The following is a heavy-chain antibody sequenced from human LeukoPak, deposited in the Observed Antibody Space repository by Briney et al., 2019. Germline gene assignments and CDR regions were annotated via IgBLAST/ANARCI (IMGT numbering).Heavy chain of an antibody. CDR1: GFTFNNYA. CDR2: TSGSGNST. D-gene: IGHD4-23*01. CDR3: AKDLYYGGNSPFDY. J-gene: IGHJ4*02. Sequence: PRGSLRLSCAASGFTFNNYAMIWVRQAPGKGLEWVSVTSGSGNSTYYADSVKGRFTISRDNSKNTLYLQMNSLRAEDTAVYYCAKDLYYGGNSPFDYWGQGTLVTVSS. V-gene: IGHV3-23*01.